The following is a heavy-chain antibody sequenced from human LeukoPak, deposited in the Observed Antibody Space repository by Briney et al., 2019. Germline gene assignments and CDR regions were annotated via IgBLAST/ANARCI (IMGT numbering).Heavy chain of an antibody. CDR2: IKQDGSEK. CDR3: ASGLVTYYFDY. Sequence: GGSLRLSCAASGFTFSSYWMSWVRQAPGKGLEWVANIKQDGSEKYYVDSVKGRFTISRDNAKNSLYLQMNSLRAEDTAVYYCASGLVTYYFDYWGQGTLVTVSS. CDR1: GFTFSSYW. J-gene: IGHJ4*02. D-gene: IGHD2-21*02. V-gene: IGHV3-7*01.